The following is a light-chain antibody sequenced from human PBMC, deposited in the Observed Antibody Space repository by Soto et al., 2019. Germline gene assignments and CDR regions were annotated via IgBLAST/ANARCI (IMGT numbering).Light chain of an antibody. V-gene: IGKV3-20*01. Sequence: EVVLTQSPDTLSLSPGEGATLSCRASQSVSSSYLAWYQQKPGQPPRLLIYGASRRATGIPDRFTGSGSGTDFTLTISRLEPEDFGIFYCQQYDDSITFGQGTRLEIE. CDR1: QSVSSSY. CDR2: GAS. J-gene: IGKJ5*01. CDR3: QQYDDSIT.